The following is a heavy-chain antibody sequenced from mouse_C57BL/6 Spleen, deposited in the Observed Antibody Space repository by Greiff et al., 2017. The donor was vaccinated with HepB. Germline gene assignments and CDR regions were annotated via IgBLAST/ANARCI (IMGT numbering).Heavy chain of an antibody. D-gene: IGHD1-1*01. V-gene: IGHV3-6*01. CDR1: GYSITSGYY. CDR3: ARGDYGSSYVGYAMDY. J-gene: IGHJ4*01. CDR2: ISYDGSN. Sequence: EVKLVESGPGLVKPSQSLSLTCSVTGYSITSGYYWNWIRQFPGNKLEWMGYISYDGSNNYNPSLKNRISITRDTSKNQFFLKLNSVTTEDTATYYCARGDYGSSYVGYAMDYWGQGTSVTVSS.